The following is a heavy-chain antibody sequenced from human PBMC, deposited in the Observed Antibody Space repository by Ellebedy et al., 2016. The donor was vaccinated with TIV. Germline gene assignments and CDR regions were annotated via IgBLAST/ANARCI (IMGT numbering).Heavy chain of an antibody. Sequence: MPSETLSLTCTVSGGSISTYYWTWIRQPPGKGLEWLGYIYYSGTTNYNPSLKSRVTISVDTSKNQFSLKLTSVTAADTAVYYCARDRQLGDWYFDLWGRGALVTVSS. CDR3: ARDRQLGDWYFDL. CDR1: GGSISTYY. CDR2: IYYSGTT. J-gene: IGHJ2*01. D-gene: IGHD1-1*01. V-gene: IGHV4-59*01.